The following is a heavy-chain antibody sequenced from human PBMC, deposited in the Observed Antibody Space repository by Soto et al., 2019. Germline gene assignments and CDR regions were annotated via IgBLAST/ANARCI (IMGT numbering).Heavy chain of an antibody. CDR3: AKDQQWLVQIPYDAFDI. V-gene: IGHV3-30*18. J-gene: IGHJ3*02. CDR1: GFTFSSYG. Sequence: GGSLRLSCAASGFTFSSYGMHWVRQAPGKGLEWVAVISYDGSNKYYADSVKGRFTISRDNSKNTLYLQMNSLRAEDTAVYYCAKDQQWLVQIPYDAFDIWGQGTMVTVSS. D-gene: IGHD6-19*01. CDR2: ISYDGSNK.